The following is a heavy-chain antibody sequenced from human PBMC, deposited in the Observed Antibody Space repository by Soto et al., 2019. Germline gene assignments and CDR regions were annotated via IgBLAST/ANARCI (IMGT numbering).Heavy chain of an antibody. CDR3: ARHTTTSGYFDY. CDR2: VYWDDDK. J-gene: IGHJ4*02. CDR1: GFSPSTSGVG. Sequence: QITLKDSGPTLVKPTQTLTLTCSFSGFSPSTSGVGMGWIRQPPGQALEWLALVYWDDDKRYSPSLKSRLTITKDTSKNQVVLTLTNMDPVDTATYYCARHTTTSGYFDYWGQGTLVTVSS. D-gene: IGHD4-17*01. V-gene: IGHV2-5*02.